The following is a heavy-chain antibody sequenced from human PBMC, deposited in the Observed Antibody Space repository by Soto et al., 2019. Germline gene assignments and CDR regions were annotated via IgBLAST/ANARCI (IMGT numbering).Heavy chain of an antibody. CDR1: GGTFSSYA. D-gene: IGHD3-22*01. J-gene: IGHJ6*02. Sequence: SVKVSCKASGGTFSSYAISWVRQAPGQGLEWMGGIIPIFGTANYAQKFQGRVTITADESTSTAYMELSRLRSEDTAVYYCARAVYYDSSGKNYRGGYGMDVWGQGTTVTVSS. CDR2: IIPIFGTA. CDR3: ARAVYYDSSGKNYRGGYGMDV. V-gene: IGHV1-69*13.